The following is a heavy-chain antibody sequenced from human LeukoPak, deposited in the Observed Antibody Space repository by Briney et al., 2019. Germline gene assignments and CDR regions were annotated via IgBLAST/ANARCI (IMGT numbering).Heavy chain of an antibody. D-gene: IGHD2-15*01. V-gene: IGHV4-34*01. CDR2: INHSGST. J-gene: IGHJ4*02. CDR3: ARARSQVVAATN. Sequence: SETLSLTCAVYGGSFSGYYWSWIRQPPGKGLEWIGEINHSGSTNYNPSLKSRVTISVDTSKNQFSLTLRSVTAADTAMYYCARARSQVVAATNWGPGTLVTVSS. CDR1: GGSFSGYY.